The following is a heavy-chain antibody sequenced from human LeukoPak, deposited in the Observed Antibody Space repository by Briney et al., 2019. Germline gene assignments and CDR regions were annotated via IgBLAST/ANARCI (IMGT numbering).Heavy chain of an antibody. CDR1: GFTFSSYE. CDR3: ARGYDSGSYYLY. V-gene: IGHV3-48*03. D-gene: IGHD3-10*01. J-gene: IGHJ4*02. CDR2: ISSSSTI. Sequence: PGGSLRLSCAASGFTFSSYEMNWVRQAPGKGLEWVSYISSSSTIYYADSVRGRFTISRDNAKNSLYLQMNSLRAEDTAVYYCARGYDSGSYYLYWGQGTLVTVSS.